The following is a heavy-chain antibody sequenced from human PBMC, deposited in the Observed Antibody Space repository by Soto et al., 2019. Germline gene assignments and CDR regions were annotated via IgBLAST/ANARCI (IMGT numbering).Heavy chain of an antibody. CDR1: AFTFSSYS. Sequence: GWSLRLCCSASAFTFSSYSMNRVRQAPGKGLEWVSYISSSSTIYYTDSVKGRFTISRDNAKNSLYLQMNSLRDEDTAVYYCARESRFLEWLSLNWFDPWGQGTLVTVSS. CDR2: ISSSSTI. J-gene: IGHJ5*02. D-gene: IGHD3-3*01. CDR3: ARESRFLEWLSLNWFDP. V-gene: IGHV3-48*02.